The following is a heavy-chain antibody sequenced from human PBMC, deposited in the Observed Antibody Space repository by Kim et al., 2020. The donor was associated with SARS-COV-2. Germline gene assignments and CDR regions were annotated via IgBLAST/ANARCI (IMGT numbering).Heavy chain of an antibody. CDR3: AKAWDY. CDR2: GSGSRT. J-gene: IGHJ4*02. V-gene: IGHV3-23*01. Sequence: GSGSRTYYAASVKGRFTISRDNSKNTLYLQMNSLRAEDTAVYYCAKAWDYWGQGTLVTVSS.